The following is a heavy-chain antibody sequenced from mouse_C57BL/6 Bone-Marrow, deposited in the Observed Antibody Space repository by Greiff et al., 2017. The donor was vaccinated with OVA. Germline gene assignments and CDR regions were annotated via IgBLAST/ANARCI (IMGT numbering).Heavy chain of an antibody. J-gene: IGHJ3*01. CDR2: IDPSDSYT. CDR1: GYTFTSYW. D-gene: IGHD2-14*01. Sequence: QVQLQQPGAELVRPGTSVKLSCKASGYTFTSYWMHWVKQRPGQGLEWIGVIDPSDSYTNYNQKFKGKATLTVDTSSSTAYMQLSSLTSEDSAVYYCARWPRYFAYWGQGTLVTVSA. V-gene: IGHV1-59*01. CDR3: ARWPRYFAY.